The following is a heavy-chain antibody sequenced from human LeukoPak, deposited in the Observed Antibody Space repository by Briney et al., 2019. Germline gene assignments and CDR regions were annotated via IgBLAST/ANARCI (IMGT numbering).Heavy chain of an antibody. D-gene: IGHD3-16*01. CDR3: AKDSSPAWGDYGMDA. CDR2: ISWNSGSI. V-gene: IGHV3-9*01. CDR1: GFTFDDYA. J-gene: IGHJ6*02. Sequence: GRSLRLSCAASGFTFDDYAMHWVRQAPGKGLEWVSGISWNSGSIGYADSVKGRFTISRDNAKNSLYLQMNSLRAEDTALYYCAKDSSPAWGDYGMDAWGQGTTVTVSS.